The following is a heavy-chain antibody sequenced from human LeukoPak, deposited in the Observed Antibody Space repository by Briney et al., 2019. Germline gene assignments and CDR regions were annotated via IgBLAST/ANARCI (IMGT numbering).Heavy chain of an antibody. J-gene: IGHJ6*02. CDR3: ARERVFYGSGVGPMEAYLFYYYGMDV. V-gene: IGHV3-53*01. CDR2: IHSGGST. CDR1: GFPVSSNY. D-gene: IGHD3-10*01. Sequence: GGSLRLSCAASGFPVSSNYMSWVRQAPGKGLEWVSVIHSGGSTNYADSVKGRFTISRDASKNTLYLQMNSVRAEDTAVYYCARERVFYGSGVGPMEAYLFYYYGMDVWGQGTTVTVSS.